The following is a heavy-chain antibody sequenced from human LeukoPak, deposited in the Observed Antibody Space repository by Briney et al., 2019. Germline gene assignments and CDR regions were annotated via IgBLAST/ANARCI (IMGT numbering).Heavy chain of an antibody. D-gene: IGHD1-26*01. Sequence: GESLKISCKGSGYTFTNYWIGWVRQMPGKGLEWMGIIYPGDSDTRYSPSFQGQVTISADKSISTAYLQWSSLKASDTAMYYCARQGGIVGATWEYYFDYWGQGTLVTVSS. CDR1: GYTFTNYW. J-gene: IGHJ4*02. CDR2: IYPGDSDT. V-gene: IGHV5-51*01. CDR3: ARQGGIVGATWEYYFDY.